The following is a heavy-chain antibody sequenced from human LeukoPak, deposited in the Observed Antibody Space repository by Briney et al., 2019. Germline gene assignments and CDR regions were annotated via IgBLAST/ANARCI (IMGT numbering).Heavy chain of an antibody. D-gene: IGHD5-12*01. CDR1: GFAFSNYN. CDR2: MSSDSSFI. CDR3: ARGEVATTYYYGMDV. V-gene: IGHV3-21*05. J-gene: IGHJ6*02. Sequence: GGSLRLSCAASGFAFSNYNMNWVRQAPGKGLEWVSYMSSDSSFINYADSVKGRFTISRDNAKNSLFLQMDSPRADDTAVYYCARGEVATTYYYGMDVWGQGTTVTVSS.